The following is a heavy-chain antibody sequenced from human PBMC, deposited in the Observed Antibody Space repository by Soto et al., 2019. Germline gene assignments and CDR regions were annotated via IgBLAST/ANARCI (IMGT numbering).Heavy chain of an antibody. D-gene: IGHD6-19*01. J-gene: IGHJ5*02. Sequence: TSETLSLTCTVSGYSMTSGFYWAWIRQPPGKGLEWIGSVYHSGATYYNSSLQDRVSISVDTSKNHFSLKLISVTAADTGTYYCARERSFRRPTGWFEPWGQGTQVTVSS. CDR1: GYSMTSGFY. CDR3: ARERSFRRPTGWFEP. V-gene: IGHV4-38-2*02. CDR2: VYHSGAT.